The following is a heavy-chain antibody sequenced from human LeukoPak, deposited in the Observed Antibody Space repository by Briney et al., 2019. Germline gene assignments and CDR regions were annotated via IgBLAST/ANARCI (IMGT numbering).Heavy chain of an antibody. CDR3: ARGQLVPPYFDY. CDR2: INPNSGGT. V-gene: IGHV1-2*04. D-gene: IGHD6-6*01. J-gene: IGHJ4*02. CDR1: GYTFTSYY. Sequence: VASVTVSCTASGYTFTSYYMHWVRQAPGQGLEWMGWINPNSGGTNYAQKFQGWVTMTRDTSISTAYMELSRLRSDDTAVYYCARGQLVPPYFDYWGQGTLVTVSS.